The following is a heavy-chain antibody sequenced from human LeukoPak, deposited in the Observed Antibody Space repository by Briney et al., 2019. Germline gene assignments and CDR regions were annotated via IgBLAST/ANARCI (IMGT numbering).Heavy chain of an antibody. J-gene: IGHJ4*02. Sequence: SETLSLTCTVSGGSIRSYYWSWIRQPAGKGLEWIGRIYTSGSTNYNPSLKSRVTMSLDTSKNQFSLKMNSVTAADSAIYYCARDSGGGGLYETSGYYYFDYWGQGTLVTVSS. CDR3: ARDSGGGGLYETSGYYYFDY. CDR1: GGSIRSYY. CDR2: IYTSGST. V-gene: IGHV4-4*07. D-gene: IGHD3-22*01.